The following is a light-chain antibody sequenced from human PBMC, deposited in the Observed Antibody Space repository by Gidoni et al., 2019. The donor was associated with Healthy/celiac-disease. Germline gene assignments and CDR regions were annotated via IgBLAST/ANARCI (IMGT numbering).Light chain of an antibody. Sequence: DIQMTQSPSSLSASVGDRVTITCRASQSISSYLNWYQQKPGKAPKLLIYAASSLQSGVPSRFSGSGSGTDFTLTISRLQPEDVATYYCQQSYSTPPELTFGGGTKVEIK. J-gene: IGKJ4*01. CDR3: QQSYSTPPELT. CDR1: QSISSY. V-gene: IGKV1-39*01. CDR2: AAS.